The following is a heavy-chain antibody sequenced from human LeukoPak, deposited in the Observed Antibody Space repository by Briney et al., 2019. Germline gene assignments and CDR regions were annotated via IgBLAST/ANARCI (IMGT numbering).Heavy chain of an antibody. V-gene: IGHV1-46*01. J-gene: IGHJ4*02. Sequence: ASVKVSCKASGCTFTTYYMHWVRQAPGQGLEWMGIINPSGGRTTYAQKFQGRVTMTRDTSTSAVYMELSSLRSEDTAVYYCARDYDILTGYYSFDYWGQGTLVTVSS. D-gene: IGHD3-9*01. CDR2: INPSGGRT. CDR3: ARDYDILTGYYSFDY. CDR1: GCTFTTYY.